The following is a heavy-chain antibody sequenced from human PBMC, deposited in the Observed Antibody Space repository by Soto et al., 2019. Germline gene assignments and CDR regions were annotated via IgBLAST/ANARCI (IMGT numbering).Heavy chain of an antibody. CDR2: IIPIFGTA. Sequence: QVQLVQSGAEVKKPGSSVKVSCKASGGTFSSYAISWVRQAPGQGLEWMGGIIPIFGTANYAQKFQGRVTITAYESTSTAYMELSSLRSEDTAVYYCAREGLVVPAAIVPSPNWFDPWGQGTLVTVSS. D-gene: IGHD2-2*02. J-gene: IGHJ5*02. CDR3: AREGLVVPAAIVPSPNWFDP. V-gene: IGHV1-69*01. CDR1: GGTFSSYA.